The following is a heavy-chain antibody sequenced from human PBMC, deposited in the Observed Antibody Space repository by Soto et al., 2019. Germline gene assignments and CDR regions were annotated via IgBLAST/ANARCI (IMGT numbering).Heavy chain of an antibody. Sequence: PXVSLRLSCGASGFTFSNYGMSWVRQAPGKGLEWVSSITASSGSTYYSDSVKGRFTISRDSSENTLYLQMNSLGVDDTAIYFSAKNQWELLHWGQGTLVTVPS. CDR3: AKNQWELLH. CDR1: GFTFSNYG. V-gene: IGHV3-23*01. J-gene: IGHJ4*02. D-gene: IGHD1-26*01. CDR2: ITASSGST.